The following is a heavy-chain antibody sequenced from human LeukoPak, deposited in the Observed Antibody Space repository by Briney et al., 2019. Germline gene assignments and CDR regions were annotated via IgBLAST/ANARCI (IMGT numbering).Heavy chain of an antibody. V-gene: IGHV1-69*13. CDR1: GGTFSSYA. CDR2: IIPIFGTA. D-gene: IGHD5-18*01. CDR3: ARVNAGYSYGYYFDY. Sequence: ASVKVSCKASGGTFSSYAISWVRQAPGQGLEWMGGIIPIFGTANYAQKFQGRVTITADESTSTAYMELSSLRSEDTAVYYCARVNAGYSYGYYFDYWGQGTLVTVSS. J-gene: IGHJ4*02.